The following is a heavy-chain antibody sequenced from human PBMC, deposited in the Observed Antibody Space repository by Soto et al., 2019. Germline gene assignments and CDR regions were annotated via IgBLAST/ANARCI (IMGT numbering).Heavy chain of an antibody. CDR2: VSSSGTTM. CDR3: ARMGPRAARPSY. J-gene: IGHJ4*02. V-gene: IGHV3-11*01. D-gene: IGHD6-6*01. CDR1: GFTFSDYD. Sequence: QVQLTESGGGLVEPGGYLRISCAASGFTFSDYDMSWIRQSPGKGLEWVSFVSSSGTTMYFADSVKGRFTISRENAKNSLYLQMHSLRAEDTAVYYCARMGPRAARPSYWGQGTLVTVSS.